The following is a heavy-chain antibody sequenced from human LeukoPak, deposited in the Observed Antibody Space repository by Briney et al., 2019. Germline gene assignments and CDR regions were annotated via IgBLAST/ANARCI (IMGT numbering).Heavy chain of an antibody. CDR3: ARDRLPVAGGLGMDV. J-gene: IGHJ6*04. Sequence: TGGSLRLSCAASGFPFSSYSMNWVRQAPGMGLEWVSSISFSSGYISYADSVKGRFTISRDNARNSVYLQMHSLRDEDTAVYYCARDRLPVAGGLGMDVWGKGTAVTVSS. CDR2: ISFSSGYI. D-gene: IGHD2-2*01. CDR1: GFPFSSYS. V-gene: IGHV3-21*01.